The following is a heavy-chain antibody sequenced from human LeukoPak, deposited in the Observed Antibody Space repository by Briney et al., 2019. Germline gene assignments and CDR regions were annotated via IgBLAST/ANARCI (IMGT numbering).Heavy chain of an antibody. J-gene: IGHJ4*02. CDR2: ISYDGSNK. V-gene: IGHV3-30-3*01. D-gene: IGHD2-21*01. CDR3: ARGLGGAFDY. CDR1: GFTFSSYA. Sequence: GRSLRLSCAASGFTFSSYAMHWVRQAPGKGLEWVAVISYDGSNKYYADSVKGRFTISRDNSKNTLYLQMNSLRAEDTAVYYCARGLGGAFDYWGQGTLVTVSS.